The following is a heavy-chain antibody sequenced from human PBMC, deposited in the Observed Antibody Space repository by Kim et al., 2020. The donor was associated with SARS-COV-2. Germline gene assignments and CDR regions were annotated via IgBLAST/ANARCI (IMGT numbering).Heavy chain of an antibody. Sequence: GGSLRLSCAASGFTFSSYAMHWVRQAPGKGLEWVAVISYDGSNKYYADSVKGRFTISRDNSKNTLYLQMNSLRAEDTAVYYCARDIGGGYDYYYYYGMDVWGQGTTVTVSS. D-gene: IGHD5-12*01. J-gene: IGHJ6*02. CDR2: ISYDGSNK. CDR1: GFTFSSYA. V-gene: IGHV3-30*04. CDR3: ARDIGGGYDYYYYYGMDV.